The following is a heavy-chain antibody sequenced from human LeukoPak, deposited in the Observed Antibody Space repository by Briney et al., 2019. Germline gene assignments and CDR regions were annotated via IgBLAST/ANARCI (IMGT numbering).Heavy chain of an antibody. J-gene: IGHJ4*02. CDR1: GYSFTDYY. Sequence: GASVKVSCKASGYSFTDYYMHLVRQAPGQGLEWMGWINTKTGATNIAQKFQGRVTMTRDTSVNTAYIEVSRLTSDDTAVYFCARGVVACPNWGQGTLVTVSS. D-gene: IGHD2-15*01. V-gene: IGHV1-2*02. CDR2: INTKTGAT. CDR3: ARGVVACPN.